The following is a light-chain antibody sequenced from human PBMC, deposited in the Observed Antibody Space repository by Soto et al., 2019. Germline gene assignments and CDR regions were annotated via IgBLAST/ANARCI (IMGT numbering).Light chain of an antibody. V-gene: IGLV2-14*01. CDR2: DVS. J-gene: IGLJ2*01. Sequence: QSALTQPASVSGSPGQSITISCTGTISDVGAYNYVSWYQQNPGKAPKLIIYDVSSRPSGVSNRFSGSKSGNTASLTISGLQAEDEGDYYCSSYITFSTRGIFGGGTQLTVL. CDR3: SSYITFSTRGI. CDR1: ISDVGAYNY.